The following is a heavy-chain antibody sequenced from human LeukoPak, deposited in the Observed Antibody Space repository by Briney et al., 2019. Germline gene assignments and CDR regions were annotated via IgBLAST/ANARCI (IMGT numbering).Heavy chain of an antibody. CDR3: ALGHSSSWYGYYYGMDV. CDR1: GYSISSGYY. D-gene: IGHD6-13*01. Sequence: SETLSLTCTVSGYSISSGYYWSWIRQPPGKGLEWIGYIYYSGSTNYNPSLKSRVTISVDTSKNQFSLKLSSVTAADTAVYYCALGHSSSWYGYYYGMDVWGQGTTVTVSS. J-gene: IGHJ6*02. V-gene: IGHV4-61*01. CDR2: IYYSGST.